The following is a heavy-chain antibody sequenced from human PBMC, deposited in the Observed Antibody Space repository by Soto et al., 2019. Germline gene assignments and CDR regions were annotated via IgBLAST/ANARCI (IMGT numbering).Heavy chain of an antibody. CDR2: ISYDGSDR. CDR3: ARATNYYYAMDV. V-gene: IGHV3-33*05. CDR1: GFTFIRYG. J-gene: IGHJ6*02. Sequence: QVQLVESGGGVVQPGRSLRLSCAASGFTFIRYGMHWVRQAPGKGLQWVAYISYDGSDRNYEDSEEGPFTISRGNSKNTLYLQINSLKTEDTAVYYCARATNYYYAMDVWGQGTTVTVSS.